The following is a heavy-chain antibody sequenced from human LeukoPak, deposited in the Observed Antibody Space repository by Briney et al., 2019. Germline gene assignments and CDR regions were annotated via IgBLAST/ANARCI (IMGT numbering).Heavy chain of an antibody. D-gene: IGHD2-15*01. Sequence: PSETLSLTCTVSGGSISSSSYYWGWIRQPPGKGLEWIGSIYYSGSTYYNPSLKSRVTISVDTSKNQFSLKLSSVTAADTAVYYCAREGLADSLPTSYNWFDPWGQGTLVTVSS. CDR1: GGSISSSSYY. J-gene: IGHJ5*02. CDR3: AREGLADSLPTSYNWFDP. V-gene: IGHV4-39*07. CDR2: IYYSGST.